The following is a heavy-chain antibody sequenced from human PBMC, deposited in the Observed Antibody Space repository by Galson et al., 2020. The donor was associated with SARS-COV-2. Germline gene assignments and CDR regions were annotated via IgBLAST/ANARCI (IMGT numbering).Heavy chain of an antibody. Sequence: GGSLRLSCAASGFTFDDYAMHWVRQAPGKGLEWVSLISGDGGSTYYADSVKGRFTISRDNSKNSLYLQMNSLRTEDTALYYCAKDINWNYGNEMSDYFDYWGQGTLVTVSS. CDR1: GFTFDDYA. CDR3: AKDINWNYGNEMSDYFDY. J-gene: IGHJ4*02. D-gene: IGHD1-7*01. CDR2: ISGDGGST. V-gene: IGHV3-43*02.